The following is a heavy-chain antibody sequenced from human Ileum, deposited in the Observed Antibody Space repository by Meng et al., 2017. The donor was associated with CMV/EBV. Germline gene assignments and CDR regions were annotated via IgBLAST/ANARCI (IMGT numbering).Heavy chain of an antibody. CDR3: ATSGLNYYGIDV. D-gene: IGHD3/OR15-3a*01. CDR2: IKSRSDGAKT. CDR1: GFIFRNTW. Sequence: GGSLRLSCAASGFIFRNTWMTWVRQAPGKGLYWLGRIKSRSDGAKTDYPAPLKGRVTISRDDSRNTLYLEMTALTTEDTGVYYCATSGLNYYGIDVWGQGTTVT. J-gene: IGHJ6*02. V-gene: IGHV3-15*05.